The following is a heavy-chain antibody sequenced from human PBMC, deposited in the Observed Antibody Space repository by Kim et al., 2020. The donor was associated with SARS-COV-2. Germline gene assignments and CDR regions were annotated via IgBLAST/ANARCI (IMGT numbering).Heavy chain of an antibody. CDR3: APRAVNNWFDP. D-gene: IGHD6-19*01. V-gene: IGHV3-23*01. J-gene: IGHJ5*02. Sequence: TYSAHSVEGRFTIIRESSKNTLYLQMNSLRAEDTAIYYSAPRAVNNWFDPWGQGTQVTASS. CDR2: T.